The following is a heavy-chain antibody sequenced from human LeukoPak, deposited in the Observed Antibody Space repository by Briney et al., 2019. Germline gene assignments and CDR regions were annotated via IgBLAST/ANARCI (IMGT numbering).Heavy chain of an antibody. J-gene: IGHJ4*02. CDR3: ARDRDTAMAHFDY. Sequence: ASVKVSCKASGYTFTGYYMHWVRQAPGQGLEWMGWINPNSGGTNYAQKFQGRVTMTRDTSISTAYMEPSRLRSDDTAVYYCARDRDTAMAHFDYWGQGTLVTVSS. CDR2: INPNSGGT. CDR1: GYTFTGYY. V-gene: IGHV1-2*02. D-gene: IGHD5-18*01.